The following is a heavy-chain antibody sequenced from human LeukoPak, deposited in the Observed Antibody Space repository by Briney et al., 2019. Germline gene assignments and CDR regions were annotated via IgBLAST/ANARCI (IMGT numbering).Heavy chain of an antibody. V-gene: IGHV1-69*04. D-gene: IGHD2-2*01. CDR2: IIPILGIA. Sequence: SVKVSCKASGGTFSSYAISWVRQAPGQGLEWMGRIIPILGIANYAQKFQGRVTITADKSTSTAYMELSSLRSEDTAVYYCVSGYCSSTSCREGYYFDYWGQGTLVTVSS. J-gene: IGHJ4*02. CDR1: GGTFSSYA. CDR3: VSGYCSSTSCREGYYFDY.